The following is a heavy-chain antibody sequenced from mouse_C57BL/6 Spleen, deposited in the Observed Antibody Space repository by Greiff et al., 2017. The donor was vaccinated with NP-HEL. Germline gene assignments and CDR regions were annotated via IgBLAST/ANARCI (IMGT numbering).Heavy chain of an antibody. D-gene: IGHD1-1*01. CDR2: IDPNSGGT. Sequence: QVQLQQPGAELVKPGASVKLSCKASGYTFTSYWMHWVKQRPGRGLEWIGRIDPNSGGTKYNEKFKSKATLTVDKPSSTAYMQLSSLTSEDSAVDYCARERYGSSSYWYFDVWGTGTTVTVSS. J-gene: IGHJ1*03. CDR1: GYTFTSYW. V-gene: IGHV1-72*01. CDR3: ARERYGSSSYWYFDV.